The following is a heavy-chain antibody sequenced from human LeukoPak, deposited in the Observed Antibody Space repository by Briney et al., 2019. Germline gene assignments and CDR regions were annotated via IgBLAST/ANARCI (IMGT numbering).Heavy chain of an antibody. D-gene: IGHD6-19*01. Sequence: SETLSLTCTVSGGSISSYYWSWIRQPPGKGLEWIGYIYYSGSTNYNPSLKSRVTISVDTSKNQFSLKLGSVTAADTAVYYCAKGTSSGWYYFDYWGQGTLVTVS. J-gene: IGHJ4*02. CDR2: IYYSGST. CDR3: AKGTSSGWYYFDY. CDR1: GGSISSYY. V-gene: IGHV4-59*08.